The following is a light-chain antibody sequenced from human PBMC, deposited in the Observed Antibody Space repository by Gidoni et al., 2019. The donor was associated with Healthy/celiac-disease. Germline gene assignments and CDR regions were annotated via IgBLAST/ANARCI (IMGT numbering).Light chain of an antibody. Sequence: EIVLPQSPATLSLSPGERATLPCRASQSVSSYLAWYQQKPGQAPRLLIYDASNRATGIPARFSGSGSGTDFTLTISSLEPEDFAVYYCQQRSNWPPLVTFGPGTKVDIK. CDR1: QSVSSY. V-gene: IGKV3-11*01. CDR3: QQRSNWPPLVT. J-gene: IGKJ3*01. CDR2: DAS.